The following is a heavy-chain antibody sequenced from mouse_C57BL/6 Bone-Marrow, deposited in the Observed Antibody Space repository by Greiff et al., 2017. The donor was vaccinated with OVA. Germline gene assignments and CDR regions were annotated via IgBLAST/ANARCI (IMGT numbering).Heavy chain of an antibody. CDR3: ARRGYDYDESFDY. J-gene: IGHJ2*01. V-gene: IGHV3-6*01. D-gene: IGHD2-4*01. CDR2: ISYDGSN. CDR1: GYSITSGYY. Sequence: EVKLMESGPGLVKPSQSLSLTCSVTGYSITSGYYWNWIRQFPGNKLEWMGYISYDGSNNYNPSLKNRISITRDTSKNQFFLKLNSVTTEDTATYYCARRGYDYDESFDYWGQGTTLTVSS.